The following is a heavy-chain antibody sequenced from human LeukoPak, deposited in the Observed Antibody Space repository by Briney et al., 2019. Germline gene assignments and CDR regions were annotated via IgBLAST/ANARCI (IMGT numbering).Heavy chain of an antibody. CDR3: ARVSYYGSGCSLTAYYYYGMDV. Sequence: ASVKVSCKASGYTFTSYDINWVRQATGQGLEWMGRMNPNSGNTGYAQKFQGRVTMTRNTSISTAYMELSSLRSEDTAVYYCARVSYYGSGCSLTAYYYYGMDVWGQGTTVTVSS. CDR1: GYTFTSYD. J-gene: IGHJ6*02. V-gene: IGHV1-8*01. CDR2: MNPNSGNT. D-gene: IGHD3-10*01.